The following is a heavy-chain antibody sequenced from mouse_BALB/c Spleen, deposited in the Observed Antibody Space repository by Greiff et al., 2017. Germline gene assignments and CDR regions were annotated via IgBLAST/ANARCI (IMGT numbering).Heavy chain of an antibody. CDR2: ISYSGST. Sequence: EVKLMESGPSLVKPSQTLSLTCSVTGDSITSGYWNWIRKFPGNKLEYMGYISYSGSTYYNPSLKSRISITRDTSKNQYYLQLNSVTTEDTATYYCAQGDGNPAWFAYWGQGTLVTVSA. CDR1: GDSITSGY. V-gene: IGHV3-8*02. D-gene: IGHD2-1*01. CDR3: AQGDGNPAWFAY. J-gene: IGHJ3*01.